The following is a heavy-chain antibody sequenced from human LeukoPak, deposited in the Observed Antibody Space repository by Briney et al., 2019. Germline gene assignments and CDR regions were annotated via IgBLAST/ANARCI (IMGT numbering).Heavy chain of an antibody. CDR2: INWNGDNI. CDR3: ARDCSSTSCYSLAFDY. J-gene: IGHJ4*02. V-gene: IGHV3-9*01. CDR1: GFTFDDYG. Sequence: PGRSLRLSCAASGFTFDDYGMHWVRQAPGKGLEWVSGINWNGDNIDYADSVKGRFIISRDNAKNSLFLQMNSLRAEDTAVYYCARDCSSTSCYSLAFDYWGQGTLVTVSS. D-gene: IGHD2-2*02.